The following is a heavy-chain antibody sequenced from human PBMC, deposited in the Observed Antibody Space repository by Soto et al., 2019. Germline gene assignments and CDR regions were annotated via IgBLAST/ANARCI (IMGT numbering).Heavy chain of an antibody. CDR1: GGTFSSYA. J-gene: IGHJ4*02. CDR3: ARAPSLVVVTYYFDY. V-gene: IGHV1-69*13. CDR2: IIPIFGTA. D-gene: IGHD2-15*01. Sequence: SVKVSCQASGGTFSSYAISWVRQAPGQGLEWMGGIIPIFGTANYAQKFQGRVTITADESTSTAYMELSSLRSEDTAVYYCARAPSLVVVTYYFDYWGQGTLVTVSS.